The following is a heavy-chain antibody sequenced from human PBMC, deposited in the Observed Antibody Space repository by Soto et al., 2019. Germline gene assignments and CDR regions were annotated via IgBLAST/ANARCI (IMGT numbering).Heavy chain of an antibody. D-gene: IGHD3-3*01. CDR1: GYTFTSYG. V-gene: IGHV1-18*01. CDR3: ARDRGVVTSTLYYYYYGMDV. CDR2: ISAYNGNT. J-gene: IGHJ6*04. Sequence: GASVKVSCKASGYTFTSYGISWVRQAPGQGLEWMGWISAYNGNTNYAQKLQGRVTMTTDTSTSTAYMELRSLRSDDTAVYYCARDRGVVTSTLYYYYYGMDVWGEGTTVSVSS.